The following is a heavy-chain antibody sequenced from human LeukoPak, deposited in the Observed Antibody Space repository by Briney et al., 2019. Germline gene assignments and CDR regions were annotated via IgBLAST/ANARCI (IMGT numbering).Heavy chain of an antibody. D-gene: IGHD3-10*01. V-gene: IGHV4-61*02. CDR2: IYTSGST. CDR3: ARHRRGWVPGAFDI. CDR1: GGSISSGSYY. J-gene: IGHJ3*02. Sequence: PSETLSLTCTVSGGSISSGSYYWSWIRQPAGKGLEWIGRIYTSGSTNYNPSLKSRVTTSVDTSKNQFSLKLSSVTAADTAVYYCARHRRGWVPGAFDIWGQGTMVTVSS.